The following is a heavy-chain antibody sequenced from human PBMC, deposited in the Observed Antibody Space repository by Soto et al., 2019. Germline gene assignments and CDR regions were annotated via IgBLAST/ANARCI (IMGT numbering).Heavy chain of an antibody. CDR3: ARRNPNFPSDL. V-gene: IGHV3-23*01. J-gene: IGHJ5*02. CDR1: GFTFTSHG. D-gene: IGHD7-27*01. CDR2: IDGGGGDI. Sequence: QLLESGGGLVQPGGSLRLSCAASGFTFTSHGMNWVRQAPGKGLEWVSYIDGGGGDIKHADSVKGRFTIFRDNSKNTVYLQMNSLRVEDTAIYFCARRNPNFPSDLWGQGTLVAVS.